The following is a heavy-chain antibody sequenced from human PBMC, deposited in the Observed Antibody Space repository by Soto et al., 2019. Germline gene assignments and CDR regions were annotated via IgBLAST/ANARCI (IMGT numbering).Heavy chain of an antibody. Sequence: QVQLVQSGAEVKKPGSSVKVSCKASGGTFSSYAISWVRQAPGQGLEWMGGIIPIFGTANYAQKFQGRVTITADESTSTAYMELSSLRSEDTAVDYCARVGRITIFGVVNYGMDVWGQGTTVTVSS. CDR2: IIPIFGTA. CDR1: GGTFSSYA. CDR3: ARVGRITIFGVVNYGMDV. V-gene: IGHV1-69*01. D-gene: IGHD3-3*01. J-gene: IGHJ6*02.